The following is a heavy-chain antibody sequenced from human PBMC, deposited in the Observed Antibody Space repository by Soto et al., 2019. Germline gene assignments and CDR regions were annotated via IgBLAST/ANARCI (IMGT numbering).Heavy chain of an antibody. CDR2: IYYDGTA. J-gene: IGHJ4*02. D-gene: IGHD3-22*01. Sequence: ETLSLTCTVSGGSFRPNYWSWIRQPPGKGLEWVGYIYYDGTARHNPSLKSRVTISLETSKNQFSLKLSSVTAADTAVYYCARGRYYDYSGYFHWGQGTLVTVSS. CDR1: GGSFRPNY. CDR3: ARGRYYDYSGYFH. V-gene: IGHV4-59*08.